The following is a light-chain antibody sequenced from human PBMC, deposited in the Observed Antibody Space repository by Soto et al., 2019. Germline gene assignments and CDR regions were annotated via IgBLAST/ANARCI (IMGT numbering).Light chain of an antibody. J-gene: IGLJ1*01. CDR3: TSYTSDNRNYV. Sequence: QSVLTQPASVSGSPGQSITISCTGTSSDVGAYTSVSWYQQHPGKAPKLMIYEVSNRPSGVSNRFSGSKSANTASLTISGLQADDEANYYCTSYTSDNRNYVFGTGTKVTVL. CDR2: EVS. CDR1: SSDVGAYTS. V-gene: IGLV2-14*01.